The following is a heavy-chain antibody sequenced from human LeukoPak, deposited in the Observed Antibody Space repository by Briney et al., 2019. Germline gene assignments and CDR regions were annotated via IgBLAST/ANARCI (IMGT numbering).Heavy chain of an antibody. J-gene: IGHJ4*02. CDR3: ARDVLIAAAGTQLLNY. CDR2: IKQDGSEK. CDR1: GFTFGSYW. D-gene: IGHD6-13*01. V-gene: IGHV3-7*05. Sequence: GGSLRLSCAASGFTFGSYWMSWVRQAPGKGLEWVANIKQDGSEKYYVDSVKGRFTISRDNAKNSLYLQMNSLRAEDTAVYYRARDVLIAAAGTQLLNYWGQGTLVTVSS.